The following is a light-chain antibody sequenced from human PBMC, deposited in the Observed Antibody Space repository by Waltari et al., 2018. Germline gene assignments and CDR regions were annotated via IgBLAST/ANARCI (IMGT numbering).Light chain of an antibody. CDR3: QQYASLPLT. Sequence: DIQMTQSRSSLSASVGDRVTITCQASQDIRENLNWFQQKPGKAPQVLIFDASKSQAVVPSRFSGSGSGTDFAFTISSLQPEDIGTYYCQQYASLPLTFGGGTRVEIK. CDR2: DAS. CDR1: QDIREN. J-gene: IGKJ4*01. V-gene: IGKV1-33*01.